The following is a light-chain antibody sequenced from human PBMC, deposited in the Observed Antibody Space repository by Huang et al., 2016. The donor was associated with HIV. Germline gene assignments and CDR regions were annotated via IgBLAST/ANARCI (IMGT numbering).Light chain of an antibody. J-gene: IGKJ2*01. CDR1: QPVSSRL. Sequence: EIVLTQSPGTLSLSPGERATLSCRASQPVSSRLLAWYQQKPGQAPRLLIHVASTRATGIPDRFSGSGSGTDFTLSISRLEPEDFAVYFCQQYAGSPYTFGQWTKLEIK. CDR3: QQYAGSPYT. V-gene: IGKV3-20*01. CDR2: VAS.